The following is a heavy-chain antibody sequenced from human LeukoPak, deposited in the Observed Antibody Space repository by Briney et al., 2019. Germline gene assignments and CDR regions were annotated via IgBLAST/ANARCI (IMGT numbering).Heavy chain of an antibody. D-gene: IGHD2-15*01. CDR1: GFIFSSYG. V-gene: IGHV3-30*19. Sequence: PGGSLRLSCAASGFIFSSYGMHWVRQAPGKGLEWVAVIWYDGSNKYYADSVKGRFTISRDNSKNTLYLQMNSLRAEDTAVYYCARSSVVVAATPEFGYFDYWGQGTLVTVSS. CDR3: ARSSVVVAATPEFGYFDY. J-gene: IGHJ4*02. CDR2: IWYDGSNK.